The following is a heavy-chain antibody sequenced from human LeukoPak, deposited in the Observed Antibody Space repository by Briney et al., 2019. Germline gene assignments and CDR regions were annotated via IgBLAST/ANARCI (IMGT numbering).Heavy chain of an antibody. J-gene: IGHJ3*02. CDR1: GFTFSSYA. CDR2: ISYDGSNK. D-gene: IGHD6-19*01. CDR3: AREPVAGSLGDAFDI. V-gene: IGHV3-30-3*01. Sequence: PGGSLRLSCAASGFTFSSYAMHWVRQAPGKGLEWVAVISYDGSNKYYADSVKGRFTISRDNSKNTLYLQMNSLRAEDTAVYYCAREPVAGSLGDAFDIWGQGTMVTVSS.